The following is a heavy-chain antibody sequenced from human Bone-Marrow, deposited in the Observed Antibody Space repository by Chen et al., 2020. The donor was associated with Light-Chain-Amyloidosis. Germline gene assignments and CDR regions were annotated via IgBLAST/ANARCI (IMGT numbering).Heavy chain of an antibody. D-gene: IGHD6-13*01. Sequence: QVQLVQSGAEVKKPGASVKVSCKASGYTFTSYDINWVRQATGQGLEWMGWMNPNSGNTGYAQKFQGRVTMTRNTSISTAYMELSSLRSEDTAVYYCASRTNLSVAAAGTSVDAFDIWGQGTMVTVSS. CDR3: ASRTNLSVAAAGTSVDAFDI. CDR1: GYTFTSYD. J-gene: IGHJ3*02. CDR2: MNPNSGNT. V-gene: IGHV1-8*01.